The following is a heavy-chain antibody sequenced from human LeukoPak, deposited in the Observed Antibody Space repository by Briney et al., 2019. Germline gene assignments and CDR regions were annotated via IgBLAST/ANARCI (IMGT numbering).Heavy chain of an antibody. Sequence: PSETLSLTCTVSGASISSYYWSWIRQPAGKGLEWIGRTYTSGSINYNPSLKSRVTMSVDTSKNQFSLKLRSVTAAVTAVYYCVRGGYYYGPSDWGQGTLVTVSS. D-gene: IGHD3-10*01. CDR1: GASISSYY. V-gene: IGHV4-4*07. J-gene: IGHJ4*02. CDR2: TYTSGSI. CDR3: VRGGYYYGPSD.